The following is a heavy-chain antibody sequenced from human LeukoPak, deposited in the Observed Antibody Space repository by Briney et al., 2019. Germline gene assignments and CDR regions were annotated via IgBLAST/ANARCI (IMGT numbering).Heavy chain of an antibody. CDR3: AKDRYSSSWYDDDY. V-gene: IGHV4-61*02. Sequence: PSETLSLTCSVSGDSISSSGYYWDWTRQPAGKGLEWIGRIYTSGSTNYNPSLKSRVTMSVDTSKNQFSLKLSSVTAADTAVYYCAKDRYSSSWYDDDYWGQGTLVTVSS. CDR1: GDSISSSGYY. J-gene: IGHJ4*02. D-gene: IGHD6-13*01. CDR2: IYTSGST.